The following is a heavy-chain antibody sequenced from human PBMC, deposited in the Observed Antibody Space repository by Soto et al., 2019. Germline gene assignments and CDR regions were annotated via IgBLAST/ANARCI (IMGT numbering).Heavy chain of an antibody. J-gene: IGHJ4*02. CDR1: GYSFAGYW. CDR3: ARQIYDSDTGPNFQYYFDS. V-gene: IGHV5-10-1*01. D-gene: IGHD3-22*01. CDR2: IDPSDSQT. Sequence: GGSLKISCKGSGYSFAGYWITWVRQKPGKGLEWMGRIDPSDSQTYYSPSFRGHVTISVTKSITTVFLQWSSLRASDTAMYYCARQIYDSDTGPNFQYYFDSWGQGTPVTAPQ.